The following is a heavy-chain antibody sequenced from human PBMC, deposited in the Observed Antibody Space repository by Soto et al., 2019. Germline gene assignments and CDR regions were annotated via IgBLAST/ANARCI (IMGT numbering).Heavy chain of an antibody. CDR2: ISPYNGNT. Sequence: ASVKVSCKASGYGFTGYYMHWVRQAPGQGLEWMGWISPYNGNTNYAQKLQGRVTMTTDTSTSTAYMELRSLRSDDTAVYYCARESVEAGIDYWGQGTLVTVSS. CDR1: GYGFTGYY. CDR3: ARESVEAGIDY. V-gene: IGHV1-18*04. J-gene: IGHJ4*02.